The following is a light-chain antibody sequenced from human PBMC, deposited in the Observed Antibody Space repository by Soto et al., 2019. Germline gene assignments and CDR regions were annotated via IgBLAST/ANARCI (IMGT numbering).Light chain of an antibody. J-gene: IGKJ2*01. V-gene: IGKV3-15*01. CDR1: QSVNNN. CDR3: QEYNGWPPYT. CDR2: RAS. Sequence: EILMTQSPATLSVSPGERATPSCRASQSVNNNLAWYQQKPGQAPRLLIYRASTRATGIPARFSGSGSETEFTLTISSLQSEDFEVYYCQEYNGWPPYTFGQGTKVDIK.